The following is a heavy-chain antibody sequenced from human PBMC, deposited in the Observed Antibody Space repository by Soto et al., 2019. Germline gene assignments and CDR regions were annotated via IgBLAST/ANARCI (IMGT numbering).Heavy chain of an antibody. Sequence: GASVKCSCKASGGTFNSYTINGVRQAPGRGLEWVGQVVPMYDSVNYAENFQGRVTITADKSTKTAYMELTSLRSEDTALYFCASWRSYSGSYCFDYWGQGTLVTVSS. V-gene: IGHV1-69*06. CDR1: GGTFNSYT. J-gene: IGHJ4*02. CDR2: VVPMYDSV. D-gene: IGHD1-26*01. CDR3: ASWRSYSGSYCFDY.